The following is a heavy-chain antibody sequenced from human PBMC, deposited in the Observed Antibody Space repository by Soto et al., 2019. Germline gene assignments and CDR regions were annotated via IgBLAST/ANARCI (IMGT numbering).Heavy chain of an antibody. CDR1: GYSFTSYW. J-gene: IGHJ4*02. CDR2: IYPGDSDT. V-gene: IGHV5-51*01. Sequence: PVESLKISCKGSGYSFTSYWIGWVRQMPGKGLEWMGIIYPGDSDTRYSPSFQGQVTISADKSISTAYLQWSSLKASDTAMYYCARRTDCGGDCYSDYFDYWGQGTLVTVSS. D-gene: IGHD2-21*02. CDR3: ARRTDCGGDCYSDYFDY.